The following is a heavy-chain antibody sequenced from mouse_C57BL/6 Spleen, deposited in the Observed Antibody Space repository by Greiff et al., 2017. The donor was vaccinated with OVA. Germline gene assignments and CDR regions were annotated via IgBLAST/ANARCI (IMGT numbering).Heavy chain of an antibody. CDR2: IYPGDGDT. J-gene: IGHJ2*01. V-gene: IGHV1-82*01. CDR1: GYAFSSSW. Sequence: LVESGPELVKPGASVKISCKASGYAFSSSWMNWVKQRPGKGLEWIGRIYPGDGDTNYNGKFKGKATLTADKSSSTAYMQLSSLTSEDSAVYFCAREELRLPHYFDYWGQGTTLTVSS. D-gene: IGHD3-2*02. CDR3: AREELRLPHYFDY.